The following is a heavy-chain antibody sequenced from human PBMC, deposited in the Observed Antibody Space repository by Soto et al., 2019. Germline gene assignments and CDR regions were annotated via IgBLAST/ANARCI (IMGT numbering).Heavy chain of an antibody. D-gene: IGHD3-10*02. J-gene: IGHJ5*01. CDR1: GFTFSNYI. V-gene: IGHV3-74*01. Sequence: XRSLRRTCAVSGFTFSNYIMHWVRQVPGEGLGWVSLMSGDGKTRSYADSVKGRFTISRDNAKNTLYLQMNSLRVEDTAVYYCARNYVPGIAGFDSWGQETLVTISS. CDR3: ARNYVPGIAGFDS. CDR2: MSGDGKTR.